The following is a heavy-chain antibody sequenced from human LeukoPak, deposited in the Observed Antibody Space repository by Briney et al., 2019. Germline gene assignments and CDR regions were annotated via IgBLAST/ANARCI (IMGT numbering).Heavy chain of an antibody. V-gene: IGHV5-51*01. CDR3: ASSPSGNSDAFDI. D-gene: IGHD4-23*01. Sequence: GESLKISCKGSGYSFTSYWIGWVRQLPGKGLEWMGIIYPGDSDTRYSPSFQGQVTISADKSISTAYLQWSSLKASDTAMYYCASSPSGNSDAFDIWGQGTMVTVSS. CDR2: IYPGDSDT. J-gene: IGHJ3*02. CDR1: GYSFTSYW.